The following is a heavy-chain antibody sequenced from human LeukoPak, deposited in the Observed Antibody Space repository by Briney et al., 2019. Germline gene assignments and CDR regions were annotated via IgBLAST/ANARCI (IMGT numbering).Heavy chain of an antibody. CDR3: ASQYVDNYYYYGMDV. D-gene: IGHD2-2*01. Sequence: PSETLSLTCAVSGGSISSGGYSWSWIRQPPGKGLEWIGYIYHSGSTYYNPSLKSRVTISVDRSKNQFSLELSSVTAADTAVYYCASQYVDNYYYYGMDVWGQGTTVTVSS. CDR2: IYHSGST. J-gene: IGHJ6*02. V-gene: IGHV4-30-2*01. CDR1: GGSISSGGYS.